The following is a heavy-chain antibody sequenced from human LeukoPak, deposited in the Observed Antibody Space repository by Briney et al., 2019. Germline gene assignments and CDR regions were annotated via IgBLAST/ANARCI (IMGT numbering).Heavy chain of an antibody. V-gene: IGHV1-18*01. Sequence: ASVKVSCKASDYTFTSYGISWVRQAPGQGLEWMGWISAHNGNTDYAQKFQGRVTMTRDTSISTAYMELSSLRVDDTAVYYCARYSGDNNAFDYWGQGTLVTVSS. J-gene: IGHJ4*02. CDR2: ISAHNGNT. CDR1: DYTFTSYG. CDR3: ARYSGDNNAFDY. D-gene: IGHD3-10*01.